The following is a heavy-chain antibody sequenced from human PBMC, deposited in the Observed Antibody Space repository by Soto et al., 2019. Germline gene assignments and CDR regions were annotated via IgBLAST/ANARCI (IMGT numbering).Heavy chain of an antibody. V-gene: IGHV4-4*02. D-gene: IGHD3-10*01. CDR3: ARGELLWFGEQRGSAFDI. Sequence: SETLSLTCAVSGGSISNNYWWAWVRQSPGKGLEWIGDIHHSGSTNYNPSLKSRVTIPVDKSKNQFSLELSSVTAADTAVYYCARGELLWFGEQRGSAFDIWGQGTMVTVSS. CDR1: GGSISNNYW. J-gene: IGHJ3*02. CDR2: IHHSGST.